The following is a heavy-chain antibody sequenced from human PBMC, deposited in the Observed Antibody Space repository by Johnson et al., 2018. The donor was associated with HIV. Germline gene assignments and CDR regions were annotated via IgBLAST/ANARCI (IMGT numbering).Heavy chain of an antibody. CDR1: GFTFSSYA. CDR2: VSHDESNK. CDR3: AKEGGRITMVVVEPDAFDI. V-gene: IGHV3-30*18. Sequence: QVLLVESGGGGVQPGRSLRLSCAASGFTFSSYAMHWVRRAPGQGLEWLAAVSHDESNKYYAESRQGRFTITSDNSKNTLYLQMNSLRAEDTAVYDCAKEGGRITMVVVEPDAFDIWGQGTMVTVSS. J-gene: IGHJ3*02. D-gene: IGHD3-22*01.